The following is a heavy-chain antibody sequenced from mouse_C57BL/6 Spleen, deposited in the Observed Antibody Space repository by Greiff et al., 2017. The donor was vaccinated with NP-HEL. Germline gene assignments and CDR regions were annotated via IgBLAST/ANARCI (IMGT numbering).Heavy chain of an antibody. D-gene: IGHD1-1*01. J-gene: IGHJ2*01. Sequence: QVQLQQSGPELVKPGASVKISCKASGYAFSSSWMNWVKQRPGKGLEWIGRIYPGDGDNNYNGKFKGKATLTADKSSSTAYMQLSSRTSEDSAVYVCARGGTTVVAYYFDYWGQGTTLTVSS. CDR2: IYPGDGDN. CDR1: GYAFSSSW. CDR3: ARGGTTVVAYYFDY. V-gene: IGHV1-82*01.